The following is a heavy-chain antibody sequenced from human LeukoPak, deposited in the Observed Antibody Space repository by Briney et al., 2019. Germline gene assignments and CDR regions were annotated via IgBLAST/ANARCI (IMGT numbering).Heavy chain of an antibody. CDR3: ARFDTVSFGPTTSSQFDY. D-gene: IGHD1-26*01. CDR2: ISAYSGNT. J-gene: IGHJ4*02. CDR1: GYTFGSYA. Sequence: ASVKVSCKASGYTFGSYAITWVRQAPGQGLEWMGWISAYSGNTKYAQKFQDRVTMSTETSTSTAYMGLRSLRSDDTAVYYCARFDTVSFGPTTSSQFDYWGQGTLVTVSS. V-gene: IGHV1-18*01.